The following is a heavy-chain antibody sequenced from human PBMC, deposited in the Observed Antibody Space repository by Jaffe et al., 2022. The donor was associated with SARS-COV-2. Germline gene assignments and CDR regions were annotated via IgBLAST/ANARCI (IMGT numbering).Heavy chain of an antibody. CDR1: GFTFNSAW. Sequence: EVQLVESGGGLVMPGGSLRLSCVASGFTFNSAWMTWIRQAPGKGLEWVGRIKSKTDGGTADYAAPVKGRFIMSRDDSKNMVYLQMNSLETADTAVYYCATDRTDIWGQGTTVTVSS. V-gene: IGHV3-15*01. J-gene: IGHJ6*02. CDR3: ATDRTDI. CDR2: IKSKTDGGTA.